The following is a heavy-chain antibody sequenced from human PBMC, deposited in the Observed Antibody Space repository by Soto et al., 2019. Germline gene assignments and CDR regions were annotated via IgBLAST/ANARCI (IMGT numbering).Heavy chain of an antibody. J-gene: IGHJ4*02. V-gene: IGHV3-30*18. Sequence: GGSLRLSCAASGFTFSSYGMHWVRQAPGKGLEWVAVISYDGSNKYYADSVKGRFTISRDNSKNTLYLQMNSLRAEDTAVYYCAKGGRIVVVKVGDYWGQGTLVTVSS. CDR3: AKGGRIVVVKVGDY. D-gene: IGHD3-22*01. CDR2: ISYDGSNK. CDR1: GFTFSSYG.